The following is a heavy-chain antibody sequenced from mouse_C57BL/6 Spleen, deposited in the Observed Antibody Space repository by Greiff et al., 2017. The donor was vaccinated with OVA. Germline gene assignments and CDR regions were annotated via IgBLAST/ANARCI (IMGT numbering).Heavy chain of an antibody. CDR1: GYTFTDYY. Sequence: EVQLQQSGPELVKPGASVKISCKASGYTFTDYYMNWVKQSHGKSLEWIGDINPNNGGTSYNQKFKGKATLTVDKSYSTAYMELRSLTSEDSAVYYCARSSGTFYFDYWGQGTTLTVSS. J-gene: IGHJ2*01. D-gene: IGHD4-1*01. CDR2: INPNNGGT. V-gene: IGHV1-26*01. CDR3: ARSSGTFYFDY.